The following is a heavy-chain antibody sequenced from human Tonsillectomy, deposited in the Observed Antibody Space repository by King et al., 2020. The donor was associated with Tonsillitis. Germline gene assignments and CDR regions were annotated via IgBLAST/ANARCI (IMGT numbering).Heavy chain of an antibody. CDR3: ASDPSYYDFWSGYYTGGYYYYYMDV. Sequence: VQLVESGGGLVKPGGSLRLSCAASGFTFSDYYMSWIRQAPGKGLEWGSYISSSGSTIYYADSVKGRFTISRDNAKNSLYLQMNSLRAEDTAVYYCASDPSYYDFWSGYYTGGYYYYYMDVWGKGTTVTVSS. D-gene: IGHD3-3*01. J-gene: IGHJ6*03. V-gene: IGHV3-11*01. CDR1: GFTFSDYY. CDR2: ISSSGSTI.